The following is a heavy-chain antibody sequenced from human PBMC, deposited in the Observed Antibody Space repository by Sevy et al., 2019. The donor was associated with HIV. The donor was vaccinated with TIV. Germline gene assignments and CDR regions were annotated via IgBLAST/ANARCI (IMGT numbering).Heavy chain of an antibody. V-gene: IGHV3-64*01. CDR2: ISSNGGST. D-gene: IGHD1-26*01. CDR1: GFTFSSSA. Sequence: GGSLRLSCAASGFTFSSSAMHWVRQAPGKGLEYVSAISSNGGSTYYANSVKGRFTISRDNSKNTLYLQMGSLRAEDTAVYYCARVYSGSYYDAFDIWGQGTMVTVSS. J-gene: IGHJ3*02. CDR3: ARVYSGSYYDAFDI.